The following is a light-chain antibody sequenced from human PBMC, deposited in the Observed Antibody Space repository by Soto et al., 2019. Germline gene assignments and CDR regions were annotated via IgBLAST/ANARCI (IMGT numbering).Light chain of an antibody. Sequence: QSVLTQPPSVSGAPGQRGTISCTGSSSNIGAGYDVYWYQQLPGTAPKLLIYANNNRPSWVPDRFSGSKSGTSASLAITGLQAEDEADYYCQSYDSSLSGYVFGTGTKLTVL. CDR3: QSYDSSLSGYV. CDR1: SSNIGAGYD. CDR2: ANN. V-gene: IGLV1-40*01. J-gene: IGLJ1*01.